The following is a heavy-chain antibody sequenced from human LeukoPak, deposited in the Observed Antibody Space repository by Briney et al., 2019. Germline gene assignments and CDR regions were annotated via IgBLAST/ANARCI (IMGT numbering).Heavy chain of an antibody. V-gene: IGHV3-23*01. Sequence: GGSLRLSCAASGFTFSSSGMGWVRQAPGKGLECVSPITGSGGSTSYTDSVKGRFTISRDNSKNTLYLQMNSLRAKDTAVYYCARGRNTGRQFYFDYWGQGTLVTVAS. CDR1: GFTFSSSG. D-gene: IGHD5-18*01. CDR2: ITGSGGST. J-gene: IGHJ4*02. CDR3: ARGRNTGRQFYFDY.